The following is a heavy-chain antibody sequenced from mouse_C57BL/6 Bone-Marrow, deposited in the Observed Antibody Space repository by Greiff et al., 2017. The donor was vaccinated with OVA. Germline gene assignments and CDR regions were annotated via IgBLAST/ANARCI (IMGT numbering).Heavy chain of an antibody. D-gene: IGHD2-5*01. V-gene: IGHV1-69*01. CDR1: GYTFTSYW. Sequence: QVQLQQPGAELVMPGASVKLSCKASGYTFTSYWMHWVKQRPGQGLEWIGEIDPSDSYTNYNQKFKGKSTLTVDKSSSTAYMQLSSLTSEDSAVYYCAREDYSNYGWYFDVWGTGTTVTVSS. CDR3: AREDYSNYGWYFDV. CDR2: IDPSDSYT. J-gene: IGHJ1*03.